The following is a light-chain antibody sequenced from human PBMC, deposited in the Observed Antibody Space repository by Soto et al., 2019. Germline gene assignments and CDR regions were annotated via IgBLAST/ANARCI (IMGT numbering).Light chain of an antibody. CDR3: QQYGSSLFT. CDR2: GAS. Sequence: PGERATLSCRASQSVSSSYLAWYQQKPGQAPRLLIYGASSRATGIPDRFSGSGSGTDFTLTISRLEPEDFAVYYCQQYGSSLFTFGPGTKVDIK. CDR1: QSVSSSY. V-gene: IGKV3-20*01. J-gene: IGKJ3*01.